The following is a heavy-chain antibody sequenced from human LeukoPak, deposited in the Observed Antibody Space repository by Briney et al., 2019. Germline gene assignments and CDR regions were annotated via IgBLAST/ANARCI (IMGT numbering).Heavy chain of an antibody. Sequence: PGGSLRLSCAASGFTFSSYALHWVRQAPGKGLEWVAFIRYDGTNKYYADSVKGRFAVSRDNSKDTLYLQMNSLRAEDTAVYYCARETTGAFDIWGQGTTVTVST. D-gene: IGHD4-17*01. J-gene: IGHJ3*02. CDR1: GFTFSSYA. CDR3: ARETTGAFDI. V-gene: IGHV3-30*02. CDR2: IRYDGTNK.